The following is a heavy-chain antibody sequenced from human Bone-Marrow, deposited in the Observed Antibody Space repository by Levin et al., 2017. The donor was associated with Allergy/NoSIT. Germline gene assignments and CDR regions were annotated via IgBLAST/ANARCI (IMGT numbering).Heavy chain of an antibody. CDR1: GFIFSNYA. CDR3: AGYDTSAYHSPFDY. D-gene: IGHD3-22*01. Sequence: GESLKISCAASGFIFSNYAMNWVRQAPGKGLEWVSQISGSGGNTHYADSVKGRFTFSRDNSKNTLYLQMISLRAEDTAVYYCAGYDTSAYHSPFDYWGQGTLVTVSS. J-gene: IGHJ4*02. CDR2: ISGSGGNT. V-gene: IGHV3-23*01.